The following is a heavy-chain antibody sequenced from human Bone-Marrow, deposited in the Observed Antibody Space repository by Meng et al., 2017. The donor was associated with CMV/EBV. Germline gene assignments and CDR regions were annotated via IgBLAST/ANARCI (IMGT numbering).Heavy chain of an antibody. CDR3: AYYSSSGYYFDF. Sequence: GGSLRLSCAASGFTFSDYYMSWIRQAPGKGLEWVSYISSSGSTIYYADSVKGRFTISRDNAKNSLYLQMNSLRVEDTGVYYCAYYSSSGYYFDFWGQGTLVTVSS. D-gene: IGHD6-13*01. J-gene: IGHJ4*02. CDR1: GFTFSDYY. CDR2: ISSSGSTI. V-gene: IGHV3-11*04.